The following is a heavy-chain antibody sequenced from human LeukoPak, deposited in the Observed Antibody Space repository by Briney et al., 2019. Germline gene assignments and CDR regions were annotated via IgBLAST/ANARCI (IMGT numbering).Heavy chain of an antibody. CDR1: GYTFTSYD. CDR3: AREVGRGFDY. D-gene: IGHD1-26*01. J-gene: IGHJ4*02. V-gene: IGHV1-8*03. Sequence: ASVTVSCTASGYTFTSYDINWVRQAPGQGLEWMGWINPNSGNTGYAPKFQGRVTITSNTSISTAYMEVRSLRSDDTAVYYCAREVGRGFDYWGQGTLVTVSS. CDR2: INPNSGNT.